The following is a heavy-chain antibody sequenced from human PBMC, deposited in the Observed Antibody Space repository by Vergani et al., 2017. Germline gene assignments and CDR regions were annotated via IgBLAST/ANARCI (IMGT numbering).Heavy chain of an antibody. D-gene: IGHD6-19*01. Sequence: EVQLLESGGALVQPGGSLRLSCVASGFTFSSYAITWVRQAPGKGLEWVSAISGSGDSRYYADSVQGRFTISRDNSKNTLYLQMNNLRAEDTALYYCAKGYSSGRYGGACDYWGQGTLVTVSS. V-gene: IGHV3-23*01. J-gene: IGHJ4*02. CDR3: AKGYSSGRYGGACDY. CDR2: ISGSGDSR. CDR1: GFTFSSYA.